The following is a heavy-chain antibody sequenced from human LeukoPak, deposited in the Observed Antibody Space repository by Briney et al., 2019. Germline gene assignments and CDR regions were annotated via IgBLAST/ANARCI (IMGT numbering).Heavy chain of an antibody. Sequence: GGSLRLSCAASGISFSNYSMNWVRQAPGKGLEWVSFGDSVKGRSTISRDNAKKSLYLQMNSLRAEDTAVYYCARAVYCSGGGCFWYFDLWGRGTLVTVSS. V-gene: IGHV3-21*01. CDR3: ARAVYCSGGGCFWYFDL. J-gene: IGHJ2*01. D-gene: IGHD2-15*01. CDR1: GISFSNYS.